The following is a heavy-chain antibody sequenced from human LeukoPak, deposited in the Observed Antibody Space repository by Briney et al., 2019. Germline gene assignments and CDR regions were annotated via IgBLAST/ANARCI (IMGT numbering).Heavy chain of an antibody. D-gene: IGHD6-13*01. J-gene: IGHJ5*02. CDR3: ARGRRGSNTLSRPKQQLGLLKGWFDP. V-gene: IGHV1-2*02. Sequence: EASVKVSCKASGYTFTGYYMHWVRQAPGQGLEWMGWINPNSGGTNYAQKFQGRVTMTRDTSISTAYMELSRLRSDDTAVYYCARGRRGSNTLSRPKQQLGLLKGWFDPWGQGTLVTVSS. CDR1: GYTFTGYY. CDR2: INPNSGGT.